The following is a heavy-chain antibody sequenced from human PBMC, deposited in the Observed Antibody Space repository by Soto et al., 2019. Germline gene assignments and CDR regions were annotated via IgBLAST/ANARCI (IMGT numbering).Heavy chain of an antibody. V-gene: IGHV4-59*01. J-gene: IGHJ3*02. CDR1: GGSISSYY. CDR2: IYYSGNM. D-gene: IGHD3-3*01. Sequence: SETLSLTCTVSGGSISSYYWSWIRPPPGKGLEWIGYIYYSGNMNYNPSLKSRVTISVDTSKNQFSLKLSSVTAADTAVYYCARDDDFDGFDIWGQGTMVTVSS. CDR3: ARDDDFDGFDI.